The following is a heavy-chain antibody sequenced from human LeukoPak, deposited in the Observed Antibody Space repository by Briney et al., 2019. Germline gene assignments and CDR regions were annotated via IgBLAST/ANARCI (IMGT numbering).Heavy chain of an antibody. V-gene: IGHV3-23*01. D-gene: IGHD3-22*01. CDR3: AKDGYYDSSGYAPI. J-gene: IGHJ4*02. CDR1: GFTFSSYG. Sequence: GGSLRLSCAASGFTFSSYGMSWVRQAPGKGLEWVSAISGGGGSTYYADSVKGRFTISRDNSKNTLYLQMNSLRAEDTAVYYCAKDGYYDSSGYAPIWGQGTLVTVSS. CDR2: ISGGGGST.